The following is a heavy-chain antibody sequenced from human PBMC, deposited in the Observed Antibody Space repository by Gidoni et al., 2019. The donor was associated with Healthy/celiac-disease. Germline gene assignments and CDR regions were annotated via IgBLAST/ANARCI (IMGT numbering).Heavy chain of an antibody. CDR1: GYSFTSYW. Sequence: EVQLVQSGAEVKKPGESLKISCKGSGYSFTSYWIGWVRQMPGKGLEWMGIIYPGDSDTRYSPSFQGKVTISADKSISTAYLQWSSLKASDTAMYYCARKDIAARHSYYYGMDVWGQGTTVTVSS. CDR2: IYPGDSDT. D-gene: IGHD6-6*01. J-gene: IGHJ6*02. V-gene: IGHV5-51*01. CDR3: ARKDIAARHSYYYGMDV.